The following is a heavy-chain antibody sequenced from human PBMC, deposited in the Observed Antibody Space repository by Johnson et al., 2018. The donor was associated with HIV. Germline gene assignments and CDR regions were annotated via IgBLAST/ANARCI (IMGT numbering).Heavy chain of an antibody. J-gene: IGHJ3*02. V-gene: IGHV3-30*03. CDR3: ARNGCYYYGAFDI. CDR2: NK. Sequence: NKYYADSVKGRFTISRDNSKNTLYLQMNSLRAEDTAVYYCARNGCYYYGAFDIWGQGTNVTVSS. D-gene: IGHD3-22*01.